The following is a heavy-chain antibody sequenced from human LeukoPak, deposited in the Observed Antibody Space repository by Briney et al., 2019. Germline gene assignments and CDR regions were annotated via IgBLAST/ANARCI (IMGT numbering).Heavy chain of an antibody. D-gene: IGHD3-10*01. CDR1: GFIFSNAW. Sequence: GGSLRLSCAASGFIFSNAWMSWVRQAPGKGLECVGRIKSKSDGGTTEYAAPVKGRFSISRDDSKTTLYLQMNSLKTDDTAVYYCTFYTSGRFDIWGQGTMVTVSS. CDR2: IKSKSDGGTT. J-gene: IGHJ3*02. CDR3: TFYTSGRFDI. V-gene: IGHV3-15*01.